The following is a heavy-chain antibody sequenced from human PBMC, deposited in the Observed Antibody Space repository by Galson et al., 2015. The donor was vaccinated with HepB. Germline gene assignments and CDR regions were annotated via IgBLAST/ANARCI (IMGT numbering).Heavy chain of an antibody. CDR3: ARDLGSTVDTYYYGMDV. V-gene: IGHV3-30-3*01. J-gene: IGHJ6*02. D-gene: IGHD4-23*01. CDR2: ISYDGSNK. CDR1: GFTFSSYA. Sequence: SLRLSCAASGFTFSSYATHWVRQAPGKGLEWVAVISYDGSNKYYADSVKGRFTISRDNSKNTLYLQMNSLRAEDTAVYYCARDLGSTVDTYYYGMDVWGQGTTVTVSS.